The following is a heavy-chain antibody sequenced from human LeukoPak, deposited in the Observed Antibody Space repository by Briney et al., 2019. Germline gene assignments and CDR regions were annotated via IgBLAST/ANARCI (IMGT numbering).Heavy chain of an antibody. CDR3: ARVSGSGWYYFDH. D-gene: IGHD6-19*01. V-gene: IGHV4-59*01. Sequence: SETLSLTCTVSGGSITSYFWSWVRQSPGQGLEWIGYIYNSGNTNYNPSLKSRVTISRDMSRNQFSLKLRSVTAADTAVYYCARVSGSGWYYFDHWGQGTLVTVSS. J-gene: IGHJ4*02. CDR2: IYNSGNT. CDR1: GGSITSYF.